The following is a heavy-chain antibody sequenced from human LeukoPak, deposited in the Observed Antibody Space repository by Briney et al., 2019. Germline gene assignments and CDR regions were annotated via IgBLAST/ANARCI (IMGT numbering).Heavy chain of an antibody. J-gene: IGHJ4*02. V-gene: IGHV3-23*01. D-gene: IGHD3-22*01. CDR3: AKDRGRYYDSSGYYWGYYFDS. Sequence: QTGGSLRLSCTASGFTFDTYAVNWVRQAPGKGLEWVSTITGSGSTYYADSVKGRFTISRDNAKNTLYLQMSSLRAEDTAVYYCAKDRGRYYDSSGYYWGYYFDSWGQGTLVTVSS. CDR2: ITGSGST. CDR1: GFTFDTYA.